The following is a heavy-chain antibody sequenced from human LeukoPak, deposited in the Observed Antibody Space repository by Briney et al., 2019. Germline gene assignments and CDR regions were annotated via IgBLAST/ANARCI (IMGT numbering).Heavy chain of an antibody. D-gene: IGHD1-26*01. CDR3: ARDRTTGSGSYYSRYDAFDI. CDR2: IYHSGST. J-gene: IGHJ3*02. V-gene: IGHV4-30-2*01. CDR1: GGSISSGGYY. Sequence: PSETLSLTCTVSGGSISSGGYYWSWIRQPPGKGLEWIGYIYHSGSTYYNPSLKSRVTISVDRSKNQFSLKLSSVTAADTAVYYCARDRTTGSGSYYSRYDAFDIWGQETMVTVSS.